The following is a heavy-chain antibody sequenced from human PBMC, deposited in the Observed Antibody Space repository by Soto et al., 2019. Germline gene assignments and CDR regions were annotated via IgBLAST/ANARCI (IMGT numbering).Heavy chain of an antibody. Sequence: QVQLVESGGGVVQPGRSLRLSCAASGITFSDYGMHWVRQAPGKGLEWVAVISYDGGHTYYTDSVKGRFSISRDNSKHTLYLQMSSLRADDTAIYCCAKERGFGSGRWPYPFDAGGQGALVTVSS. CDR1: GITFSDYG. CDR2: ISYDGGHT. CDR3: AKERGFGSGRWPYPFDA. D-gene: IGHD3-10*01. J-gene: IGHJ4*02. V-gene: IGHV3-30*18.